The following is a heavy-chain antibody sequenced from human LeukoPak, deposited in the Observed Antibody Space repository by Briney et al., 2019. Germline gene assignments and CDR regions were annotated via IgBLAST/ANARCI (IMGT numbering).Heavy chain of an antibody. CDR1: GFTFSDYG. J-gene: IGHJ3*02. CDR2: ITDDGSEK. V-gene: IGHV3-30*18. Sequence: GGSLRLSCEASGFTFSDYGMHWVRQTPGTGLQWVAVITDDGSEKYYADSVKGRFTIARENSKSTLYLKMNTVRAEDTAVYYCAKGYNTATIPLPGIWGQGTMVTVSS. D-gene: IGHD4-17*01. CDR3: AKGYNTATIPLPGI.